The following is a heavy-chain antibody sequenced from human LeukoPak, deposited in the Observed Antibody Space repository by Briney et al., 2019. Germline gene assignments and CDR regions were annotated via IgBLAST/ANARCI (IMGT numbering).Heavy chain of an antibody. V-gene: IGHV1-18*01. CDR3: ANVAKGRYFFYCMDV. D-gene: IGHD5-12*01. J-gene: IGHJ6*03. Sequence: GASVTVSCKTSGHSINTFGITWVRQAPGQGLEWIGWMSSDNGNTNYADKFQGRVTITRDTSRTTAYMGLRSLRSDDTAVYFCANVAKGRYFFYCMDVWGAGTTVTVSS. CDR1: GHSINTFG. CDR2: MSSDNGNT.